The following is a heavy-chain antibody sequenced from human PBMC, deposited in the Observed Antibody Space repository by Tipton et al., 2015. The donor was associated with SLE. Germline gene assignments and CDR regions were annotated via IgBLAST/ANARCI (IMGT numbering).Heavy chain of an antibody. V-gene: IGHV4-4*09. J-gene: IGHJ4*02. CDR3: VGQYYYGSGSH. CDR2: IYTSGST. CDR1: GGSISSYY. Sequence: TLSLTCTVSGGSISSYYWSWIRQPPGKGLEWIGYIYTSGSTNYNPSLKSRVTISVDTSKNQFSLKLSSVTAADTAVYYCVGQYYYGSGSHWGQGTLVTVSS. D-gene: IGHD3-10*01.